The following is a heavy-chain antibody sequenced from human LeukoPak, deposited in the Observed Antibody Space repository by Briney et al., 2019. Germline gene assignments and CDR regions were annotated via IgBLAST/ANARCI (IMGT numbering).Heavy chain of an antibody. CDR2: INHSGST. Sequence: SETLSLTCTVSGGSISSSSYYWGWIRQPPGKGLEWIGEINHSGSTNYNPSLKSRVTISVDTSKNQFSLKLSSVTAADSALYYCARVVQNSGTIDYRGQGTLVTVSS. V-gene: IGHV4-39*07. J-gene: IGHJ4*02. CDR3: ARVVQNSGTIDY. D-gene: IGHD3-10*01. CDR1: GGSISSSSYY.